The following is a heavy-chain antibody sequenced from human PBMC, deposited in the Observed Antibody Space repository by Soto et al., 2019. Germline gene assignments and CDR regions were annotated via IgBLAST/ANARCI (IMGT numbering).Heavy chain of an antibody. D-gene: IGHD3-16*01. J-gene: IGHJ1*01. CDR1: GFTFRSYV. CDR3: ARWGKTGGLDV. CDR2: TSYDGSDK. Sequence: QVQLVESGGGVVQPGTSLRVSCVGSGFTFRSYVIHWVRQAPGKGLEWVALTSYDGSDKYYGDSVRGRFTISRDNSRNTVDLQKDSLRLEDTAFYYCARWGKTGGLDVWGQGTLVYVSS. V-gene: IGHV3-30*19.